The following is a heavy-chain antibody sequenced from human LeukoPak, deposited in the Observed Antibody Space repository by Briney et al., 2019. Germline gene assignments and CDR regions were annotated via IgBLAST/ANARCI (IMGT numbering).Heavy chain of an antibody. Sequence: SVKVSCKASGGTFSSYAISWVRQAPGQGLEWMGGIIPIFGTANYAQKFQGRVTITADESTSTAYMDLRSLRSDDTAVYYCARSYSSSWYGTYYFDYWGQGTLVTVSS. D-gene: IGHD6-13*01. CDR3: ARSYSSSWYGTYYFDY. CDR2: IIPIFGTA. J-gene: IGHJ4*02. V-gene: IGHV1-69*01. CDR1: GGTFSSYA.